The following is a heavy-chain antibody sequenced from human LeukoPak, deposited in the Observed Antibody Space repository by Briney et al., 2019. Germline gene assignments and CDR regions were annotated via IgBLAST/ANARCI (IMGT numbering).Heavy chain of an antibody. J-gene: IGHJ5*02. CDR3: AKDPASSGWYSGWFDL. CDR2: ISSSGGST. D-gene: IGHD6-19*01. CDR1: GFTFSSYA. Sequence: GGSLRLSCAASGFTFSSYAMSWVRQAPGKGLEWVSAISSSGGSTYYGDSVKGRFTISRDNSMNTLYLQMNSLRAEDTAVYYCAKDPASSGWYSGWFDLWGQGTLVTVSS. V-gene: IGHV3-23*01.